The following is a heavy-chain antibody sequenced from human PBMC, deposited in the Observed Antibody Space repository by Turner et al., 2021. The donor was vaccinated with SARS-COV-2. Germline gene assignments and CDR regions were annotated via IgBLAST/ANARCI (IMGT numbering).Heavy chain of an antibody. Sequence: EVQLVESGGGLVKPGGSLSIHCAASGFTFSSYSMNWVRQAPGKGLEWVSSISSSSIYIYYADSVKGRFTISRDNAKNSLYLQMNSLRAEDTAVYYCARGDDFWSGYYFYGMDVWGQGTTVTVSS. CDR1: GFTFSSYS. CDR3: ARGDDFWSGYYFYGMDV. V-gene: IGHV3-21*01. J-gene: IGHJ6*02. D-gene: IGHD3-3*01. CDR2: ISSSSIYI.